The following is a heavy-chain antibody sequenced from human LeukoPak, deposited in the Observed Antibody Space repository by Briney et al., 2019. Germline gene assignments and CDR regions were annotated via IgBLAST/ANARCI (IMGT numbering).Heavy chain of an antibody. CDR2: IYYSGST. D-gene: IGHD6-13*01. J-gene: IGHJ4*02. CDR3: ARGAIAAASN. Sequence: SETLSLTCTVSGGSISSGDYYWSWIRQPPGKGLEWIGYIYYSGSTYYNPSLKSRATISVDTSKNQFSLKLSSVTAADTAMYYCARGAIAAASNWGQGTLVTVSS. V-gene: IGHV4-30-4*01. CDR1: GGSISSGDYY.